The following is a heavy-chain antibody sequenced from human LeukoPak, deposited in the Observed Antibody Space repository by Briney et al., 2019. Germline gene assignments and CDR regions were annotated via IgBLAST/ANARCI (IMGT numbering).Heavy chain of an antibody. V-gene: IGHV1-69*06. Sequence: SVKVSCKASGGTFSSYAISWVRQAPGQGLEWMGGIIPIFGTANYAQKFQGRVTITADKSTSTAYMELSSLRSEDTAVYYCARSGSSGWYDGRDYFDYWGQGTLVTVSS. CDR1: GGTFSSYA. CDR3: ARSGSSGWYDGRDYFDY. J-gene: IGHJ4*02. D-gene: IGHD6-19*01. CDR2: IIPIFGTA.